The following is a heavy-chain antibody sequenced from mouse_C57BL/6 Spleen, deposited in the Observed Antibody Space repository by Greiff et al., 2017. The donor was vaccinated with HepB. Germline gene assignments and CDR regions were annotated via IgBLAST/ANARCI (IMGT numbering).Heavy chain of an antibody. V-gene: IGHV5-2*01. J-gene: IGHJ3*01. CDR3: ARHDDCGGFAY. Sequence: EVKLVESGGGLVQPGESLKLSCESTEYEFPSHDMSWVRKTPEKRLELVAAINSDSGSTYYPDTMERRFIISRDNTKNTLYMQMSSLRSEDTALYYWARHDDCGGFAYWGQGTLVTVSA. CDR2: INSDSGST. D-gene: IGHD2-12*01. CDR1: EYEFPSHD.